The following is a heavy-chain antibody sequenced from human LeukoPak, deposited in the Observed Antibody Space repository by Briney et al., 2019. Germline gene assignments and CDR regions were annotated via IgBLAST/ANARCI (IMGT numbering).Heavy chain of an antibody. V-gene: IGHV3-21*01. D-gene: IGHD6-19*01. Sequence: GGSLRLSCAASGFTFSSYEMNWVRQAPGKGLEWVSSISSSSSYIYYADSVKGRFTISRDNAKNSLYLQMNSLRAEDTAVYYCARAAVAECFDYWGQGTLVTVSS. CDR3: ARAAVAECFDY. J-gene: IGHJ4*02. CDR1: GFTFSSYE. CDR2: ISSSSSYI.